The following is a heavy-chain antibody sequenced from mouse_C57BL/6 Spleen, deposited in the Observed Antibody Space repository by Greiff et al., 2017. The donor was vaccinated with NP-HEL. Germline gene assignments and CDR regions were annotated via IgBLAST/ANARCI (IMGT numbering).Heavy chain of an antibody. J-gene: IGHJ4*01. D-gene: IGHD1-1*01. CDR3: ARFVTTVPHYAMDY. Sequence: LVKPGASVKIPCKASGYTFTDYNMDWVKQSHGKSLEWIGDINPNNGGTIYNQKFKGKATLTVDKSSSTAYMELRSLTSEDTAVYYCARFVTTVPHYAMDYWGQGTSVTVSS. CDR2: INPNNGGT. CDR1: GYTFTDYN. V-gene: IGHV1-18*01.